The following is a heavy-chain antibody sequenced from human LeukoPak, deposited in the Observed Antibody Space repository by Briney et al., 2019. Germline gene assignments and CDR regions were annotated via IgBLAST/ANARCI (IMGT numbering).Heavy chain of an antibody. V-gene: IGHV4-4*07. CDR2: SFTSGTT. CDR1: GGSISSSY. CDR3: ARDFGFGSA. Sequence: SETLSLTCTVCGGSISSSYWSWIRQPAGKGLEWIGRSFTSGTTEYNPSLKSRVTMSVDTSKNQFSLKLPSVTAADTAVYYCARDFGFGSAWGQGALVTVSS. D-gene: IGHD6-19*01. J-gene: IGHJ5*02.